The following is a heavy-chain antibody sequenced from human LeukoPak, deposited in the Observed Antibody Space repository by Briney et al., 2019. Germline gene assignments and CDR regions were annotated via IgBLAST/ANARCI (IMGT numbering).Heavy chain of an antibody. CDR2: ISGSGHRT. D-gene: IGHD3-16*01. Sequence: GGSLRLSCATSGFTFSTFWMHWVRQAPGKGLEWVSGISGSGHRTYYADSVKGRFTISRDNSKSTLYLQMNSLRAEDTAVYYCAKDWGEYFDYVWGSFTSFDSWGQGTLVTVSS. CDR1: GFTFSTFW. V-gene: IGHV3-23*01. CDR3: AKDWGEYFDYVWGSFTSFDS. J-gene: IGHJ4*02.